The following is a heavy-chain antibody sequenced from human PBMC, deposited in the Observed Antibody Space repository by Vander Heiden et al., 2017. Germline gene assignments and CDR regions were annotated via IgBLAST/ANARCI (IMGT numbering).Heavy chain of an antibody. D-gene: IGHD2-15*01. V-gene: IGHV1-18*01. Sequence: LVQPELHLRNPGASVKVSCKTSGQTFSSNDIIWVRQAPGQGLEWMGWISAYNGDTDYAQKFQDRVTMTTDTSTNTAYLDLTSLRPDDTAVYYCARRSVVLPGNVRVRGHFGVDVWGQGTTVTVSS. CDR2: ISAYNGDT. CDR1: GQTFSSND. CDR3: ARRSVVLPGNVRVRGHFGVDV. J-gene: IGHJ6*02.